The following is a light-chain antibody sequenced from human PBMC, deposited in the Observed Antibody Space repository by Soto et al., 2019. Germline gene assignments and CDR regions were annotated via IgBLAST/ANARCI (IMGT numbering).Light chain of an antibody. CDR3: QQYGSASYT. CDR1: QSISSSY. Sequence: EIVLTQSPGTLSLSPGERATLSCRASQSISSSYLTWYQHKPGQAPRLLIYGASSRATGIPDRFSGSGSGTDFTLTISRLDPEDLAVYYCQQYGSASYTFGQGTQLEIK. CDR2: GAS. J-gene: IGKJ2*01. V-gene: IGKV3-20*01.